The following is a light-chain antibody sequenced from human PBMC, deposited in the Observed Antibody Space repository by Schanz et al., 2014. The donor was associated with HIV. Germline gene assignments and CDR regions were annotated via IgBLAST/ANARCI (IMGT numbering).Light chain of an antibody. Sequence: QSVLTQPPSASGTPGQRVTISCSGSSSNIGSNTANWYQQVPGAAPKLLVHTNNQRPSGIPDRFSGSKSGTSASLAISGLQSEDEADYYCATWDDTLHGWVFGGGTKLTVL. CDR1: SSNIGSNT. V-gene: IGLV1-44*01. J-gene: IGLJ3*02. CDR2: TNN. CDR3: ATWDDTLHGWV.